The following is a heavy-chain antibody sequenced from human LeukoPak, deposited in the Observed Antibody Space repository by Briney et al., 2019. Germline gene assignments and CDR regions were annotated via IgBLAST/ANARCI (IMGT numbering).Heavy chain of an antibody. CDR1: GFTLSSYG. Sequence: GRSLRLSCAASGFTLSSYGVHWVSQGARKGLVWVSRINRDASIITYADSVKDRFTISRDNAKNTAYLQMNSLRAEDTAIYYCARNLFGELDFWGQGTLVTVSS. CDR2: INRDASII. V-gene: IGHV3-74*01. D-gene: IGHD3-10*01. J-gene: IGHJ4*02. CDR3: ARNLFGELDF.